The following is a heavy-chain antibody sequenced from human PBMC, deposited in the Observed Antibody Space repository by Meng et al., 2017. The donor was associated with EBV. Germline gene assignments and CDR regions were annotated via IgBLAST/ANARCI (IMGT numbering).Heavy chain of an antibody. CDR1: GYTFTSYY. CDR3: VRELVGGTFDY. D-gene: IGHD1/OR15-1a*01. Sequence: QVQLVHSGAEVKKPGASVKVSCKAYGYTFTSYYLHWVRQAPGQGLEWMGIIIPAGGNTNYAQKFRGRFTMTRDTSTSTVYMDLSILTSEDTAVYYCVRELVGGTFDYWGQGTLVTVSS. CDR2: IIPAGGNT. J-gene: IGHJ4*02. V-gene: IGHV1-46*01.